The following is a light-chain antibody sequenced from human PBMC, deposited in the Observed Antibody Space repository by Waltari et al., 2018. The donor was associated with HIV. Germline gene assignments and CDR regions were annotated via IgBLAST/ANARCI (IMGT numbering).Light chain of an antibody. CDR2: DNG. V-gene: IGLV3-21*02. CDR3: QVWDSSSDHPRVV. Sequence: SDVLTQPPSVSVAPGQTARIPCGGNSIGSKSVHWYQPRPGQAPVLVVYDNGGRPSGIPERFSGSKSGNTATLTISRVEAGDEADFYCQVWDSSSDHPRVVFGGGTKVTVL. J-gene: IGLJ2*01. CDR1: SIGSKS.